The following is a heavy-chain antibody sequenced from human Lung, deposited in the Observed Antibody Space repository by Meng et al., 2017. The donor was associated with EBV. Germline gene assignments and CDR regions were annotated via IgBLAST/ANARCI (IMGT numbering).Heavy chain of an antibody. V-gene: IGHV4-30-2*05. D-gene: IGHD2-15*01. J-gene: IGHJ4*02. CDR3: AVTRYCSGGSCFDY. CDR2: IYHSGST. CDR1: GGSISSGGYS. Sequence: HRQLQDSGSGLVQPYQTLSLTWAVSGGSISSGGYSWSWIRQPPGKGLEWIGYIYHSGSTYYNPSLKSRVTISVDTSKNQFSLKLSSVTAADTAVYYCAVTRYCSGGSCFDYWGQGTLVTVSS.